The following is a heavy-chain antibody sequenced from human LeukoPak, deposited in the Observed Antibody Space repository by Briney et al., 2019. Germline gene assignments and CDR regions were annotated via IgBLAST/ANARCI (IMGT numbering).Heavy chain of an antibody. CDR1: GYTFTSYG. CDR3: ASAPPRGYSYTYYYYYGMDV. Sequence: SVKVSCKASGYTFTSYGISWVRQAPGQGLEWMGRIIPILGIANYAQKFQGRVTITADKSTSTAYMELSSLRSEDTAVYYCASAPPRGYSYTYYYYYGMDVWGQGTTVTVSS. J-gene: IGHJ6*02. CDR2: IIPILGIA. V-gene: IGHV1-69*04. D-gene: IGHD5-18*01.